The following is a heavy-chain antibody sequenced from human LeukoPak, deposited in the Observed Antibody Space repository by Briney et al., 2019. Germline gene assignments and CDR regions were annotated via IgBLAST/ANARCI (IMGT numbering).Heavy chain of an antibody. CDR1: GGSISSDSYY. CDR3: ASLAVAGLSEGY. D-gene: IGHD6-19*01. CDR2: IYYSGST. Sequence: SETLSLTCTVSGGSISSDSYYWAWIRQPPGKGLEWIASIYYSGSTYYNPSLKSRVTISGDTSRNQFSLKLSSVTAADTAVYYCASLAVAGLSEGYLGQGTLVIVSS. J-gene: IGHJ4*02. V-gene: IGHV4-39*01.